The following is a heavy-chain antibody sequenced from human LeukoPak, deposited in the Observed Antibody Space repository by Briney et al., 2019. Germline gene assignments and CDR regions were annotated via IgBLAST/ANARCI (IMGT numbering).Heavy chain of an antibody. Sequence: PGGSLRLSCAASGFTFDDYGMSWVRQAPGKGLEWVSGINWNGGSTGYADSVKGRFTISRDNAKNSLYLQMNSLRAEDTALYYCARGHSYYYDSSGYHYWGQGTLVTVSS. CDR3: ARGHSYYYDSSGYHY. J-gene: IGHJ4*02. CDR2: INWNGGST. CDR1: GFTFDDYG. D-gene: IGHD3-22*01. V-gene: IGHV3-20*04.